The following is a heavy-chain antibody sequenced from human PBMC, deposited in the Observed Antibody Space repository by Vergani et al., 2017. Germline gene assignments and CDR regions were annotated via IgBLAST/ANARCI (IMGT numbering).Heavy chain of an antibody. V-gene: IGHV1-69*08. CDR1: GGTFSSYT. Sequence: QVQLVQSGAEVKKPGSSVKVSCKASGGTFSSYTISWVRQAPGQGLEWMGRIIPILGIANYAQKFQGRVTITADKSTSTAYMELSSLRSEDTAVYYCAKDLFLRREVVTALDYWGQGTLVTVSS. CDR2: IIPILGIA. CDR3: AKDLFLRREVVTALDY. J-gene: IGHJ4*02. D-gene: IGHD2-21*02.